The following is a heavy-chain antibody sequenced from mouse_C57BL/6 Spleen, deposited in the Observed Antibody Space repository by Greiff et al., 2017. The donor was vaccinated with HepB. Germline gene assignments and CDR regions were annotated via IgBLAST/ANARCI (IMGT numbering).Heavy chain of an antibody. CDR3: ARRGSYGYFEV. V-gene: IGHV1-9*01. J-gene: IGHJ1*03. CDR2: ILPGSGST. D-gene: IGHD6-1*01. CDR1: GYTFTGYW. Sequence: VQLQQSGAELMKPGASVKLSCKATGYTFTGYWIAWVTQRPGHGLEWIGEILPGSGSTNYNEKFKGKATFPADTSSNTAYMQLSSLTTEDSAIEYCARRGSYGYFEVWGTGTTVTVSA.